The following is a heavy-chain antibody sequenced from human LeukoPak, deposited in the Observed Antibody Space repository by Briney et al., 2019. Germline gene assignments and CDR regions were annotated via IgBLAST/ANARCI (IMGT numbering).Heavy chain of an antibody. J-gene: IGHJ6*02. CDR3: VKDTYDILIGYYPYGMDV. V-gene: IGHV3-23*01. CDR1: GFTFSSYA. CDR2: ISGSGGST. D-gene: IGHD3-9*01. Sequence: GGSLRLSCAASGFTFSSYAMSWVRQAPGKGLEWASGISGSGGSTYYADSVKGRFTISRDNSKNTLYLQMNSLRAEDTAVYYCVKDTYDILIGYYPYGMDVWGQGTTVTVSS.